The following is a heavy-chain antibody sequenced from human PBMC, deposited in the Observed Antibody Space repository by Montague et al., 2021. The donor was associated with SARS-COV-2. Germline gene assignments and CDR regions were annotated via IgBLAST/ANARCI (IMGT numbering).Heavy chain of an antibody. J-gene: IGHJ4*02. CDR2: INQSGST. D-gene: IGHD3-22*01. CDR3: ARVAGGYYHDSSAYFDY. V-gene: IGHV4-34*01. Sequence: ETLSLTCAVYGGSFSGYYWSWTRQPPGKGLEWIGEINQSGSTNYNPSLKSRVTLSVDTSKKQFSLKLSSLTAADTAVYYCARVAGGYYHDSSAYFDYWGQGSLVTVSS. CDR1: GGSFSGYY.